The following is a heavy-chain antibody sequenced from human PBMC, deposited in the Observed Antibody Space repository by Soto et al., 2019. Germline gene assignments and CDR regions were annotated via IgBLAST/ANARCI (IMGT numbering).Heavy chain of an antibody. Sequence: ASVKVSCKPSGYSFSAHYIFWVRQAPGQGLEWMGWMHPSSGGTNFAQESEGRVTLTRDTSLSTAYMELSGLKSDDTAVYYCAREATTGYLDYWGQGTLVTVSS. V-gene: IGHV1-2*02. D-gene: IGHD4-4*01. CDR1: GYSFSAHY. CDR3: AREATTGYLDY. J-gene: IGHJ4*02. CDR2: MHPSSGGT.